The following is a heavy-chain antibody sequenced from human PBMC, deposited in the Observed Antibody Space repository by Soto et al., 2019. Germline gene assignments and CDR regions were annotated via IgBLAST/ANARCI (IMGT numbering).Heavy chain of an antibody. CDR3: ARGPLYYYGSGSYRPWYFDY. J-gene: IGHJ4*02. V-gene: IGHV1-46*01. Sequence: QVQLVQSGAEVKKPGASVKVSCKASGYTFTSYYMHWVRQAPGQGLEWMGIINPSGGSTSYAQKFQGRVTMTRATSTSTVYMELSSLRSEDTAVYYCARGPLYYYGSGSYRPWYFDYWGQGTLVTVSS. D-gene: IGHD3-10*01. CDR1: GYTFTSYY. CDR2: INPSGGST.